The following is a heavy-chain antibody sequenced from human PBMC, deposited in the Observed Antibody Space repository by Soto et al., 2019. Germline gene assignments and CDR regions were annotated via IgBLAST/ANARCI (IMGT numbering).Heavy chain of an antibody. V-gene: IGHV4-34*01. Sequence: NPSETLSLTGTVYGGSFSGYYWSWIRQPPGKGLEWIGEINHSGSTNYNPSLKSRVTISVDTSKNQFSLKLSSVTAADTAVYYCARDQITMVRGVITYYYYGMDVWGQGTTVTVSS. CDR3: ARDQITMVRGVITYYYYGMDV. CDR1: GGSFSGYY. D-gene: IGHD3-10*01. J-gene: IGHJ6*02. CDR2: INHSGST.